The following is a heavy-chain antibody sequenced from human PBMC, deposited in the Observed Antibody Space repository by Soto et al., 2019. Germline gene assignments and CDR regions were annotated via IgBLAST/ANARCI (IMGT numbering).Heavy chain of an antibody. Sequence: ASLTVSCKASGITFTSSSVQWVRQAHGQRLEWIGWIVVGSGNTNYAQKFQERVTITRDMSTSTANMELSSLRSEDTAVYYCAAVATPHLGYYYGMDVWGQGTTVTVSS. CDR2: IVVGSGNT. V-gene: IGHV1-58*01. CDR3: AAVATPHLGYYYGMDV. CDR1: GITFTSSS. J-gene: IGHJ6*02. D-gene: IGHD2-15*01.